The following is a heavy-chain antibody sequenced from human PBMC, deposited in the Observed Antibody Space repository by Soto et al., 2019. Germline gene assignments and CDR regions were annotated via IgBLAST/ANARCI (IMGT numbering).Heavy chain of an antibody. CDR3: ARDGGVIIQGDIGGGYGLDV. V-gene: IGHV3-11*06. CDR2: ISGRNTFT. Sequence: GGSLRLSCAASGFTFSDYYMSWIRQAPGKGLEWISYISGRNTFTQYADSVKGRFTISRDNAKNSLYLQLNSLTAEDTAVYYCARDGGVIIQGDIGGGYGLDVWGQGTTVTVSS. D-gene: IGHD3-3*01. J-gene: IGHJ6*02. CDR1: GFTFSDYY.